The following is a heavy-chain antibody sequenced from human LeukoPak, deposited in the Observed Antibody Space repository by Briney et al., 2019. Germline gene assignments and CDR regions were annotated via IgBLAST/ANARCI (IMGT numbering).Heavy chain of an antibody. J-gene: IGHJ4*02. D-gene: IGHD3-9*01. CDR3: AKGGRRQDFDWLLFDY. V-gene: IGHV3-23*01. CDR2: ISGSGGST. Sequence: PGGSLRLSCAASGFTFSNYAMTWVRQAPGKGLEWVSAISGSGGSTYYADSVKGRFTISRDNSKNTLYLQMNSLRAEDTAVYYCAKGGRRQDFDWLLFDYWGQGTLVTVSS. CDR1: GFTFSNYA.